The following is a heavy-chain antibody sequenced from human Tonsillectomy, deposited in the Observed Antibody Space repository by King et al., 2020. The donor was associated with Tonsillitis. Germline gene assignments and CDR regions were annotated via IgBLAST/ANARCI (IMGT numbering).Heavy chain of an antibody. J-gene: IGHJ4*02. CDR2: IWYDGSNK. CDR1: GFTFSSYG. V-gene: IGHV3-33*08. D-gene: IGHD3-10*01. CDR3: ARDLLPLKAYGSGSSGY. Sequence: VQLVESGGGVVQPGRSLRLSCAASGFTFSSYGMHWVRQAPGKGREWVAVIWYDGSNKYYADSVKGRFTISRDNSKNTLYLQMNSLRAEDTAVYYCARDLLPLKAYGSGSSGYWGQGTLVTVSS.